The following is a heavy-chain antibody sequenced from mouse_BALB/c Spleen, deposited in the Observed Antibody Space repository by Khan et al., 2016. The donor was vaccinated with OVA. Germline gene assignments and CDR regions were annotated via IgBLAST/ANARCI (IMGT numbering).Heavy chain of an antibody. J-gene: IGHJ1*01. CDR1: GYTFTDYV. CDR3: ARARYFGV. V-gene: IGHV1-77*01. Sequence: VQLQESGPELVKPGASVKMSCKASGYTFTDYVITWVRQRPGQGLEWIGEIYPGSGNSYYNEKFKDKATLTADKSSNTAYMQLSSLTSGDSAVYFCARARYFGVRGAGTTVTVSS. CDR2: IYPGSGNS.